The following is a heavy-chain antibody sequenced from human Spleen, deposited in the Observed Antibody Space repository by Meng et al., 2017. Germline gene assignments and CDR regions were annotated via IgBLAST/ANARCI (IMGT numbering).Heavy chain of an antibody. D-gene: IGHD4-11*01. V-gene: IGHV4-34*01. J-gene: IGHJ4*02. CDR2: INHSGGT. Sequence: QVQLQELGPGLVKPSGTLSLTCAFYGGSFSGYYWSWIRQPPGKGLEWIGEINHSGGTNYNPSLKSRVTISVDTSKNQFSLKLSSVTAADTAVYYCARGPTTMAHDFDYWGQGTLVTVSS. CDR3: ARGPTTMAHDFDY. CDR1: GGSFSGYY.